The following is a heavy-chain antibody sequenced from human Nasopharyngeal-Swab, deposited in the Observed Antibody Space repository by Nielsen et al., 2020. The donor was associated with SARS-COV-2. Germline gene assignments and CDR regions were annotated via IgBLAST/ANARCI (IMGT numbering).Heavy chain of an antibody. V-gene: IGHV4-38-2*02. CDR3: ARDDYGDYGGWFDP. CDR2: IYHSGST. J-gene: IGHJ5*02. D-gene: IGHD4-17*01. Sequence: RQAPGKGLEWIGSIYHSGSTYYNPSLKSRVTISVDTSKNQFSLKLSPVTAADTAVYYCARDDYGDYGGWFDPWGQGTLVTVSS.